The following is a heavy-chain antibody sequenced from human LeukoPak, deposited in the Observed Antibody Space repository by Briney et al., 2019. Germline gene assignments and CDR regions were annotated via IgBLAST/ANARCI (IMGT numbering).Heavy chain of an antibody. D-gene: IGHD6-13*01. CDR3: ARGFSTTSWYEFEVAY. CDR2: ISPYNGNT. J-gene: IGHJ4*02. CDR1: GYTFTTYG. Sequence: ASVKVSCKASGYTFTTYGINWVRQAPGQGLEWMGWISPYNGNTNYAERLQDRVNMTTDTSTSTAYMELRSLRSDDTAVYYCARGFSTTSWYEFEVAYWGQGTLVTVSS. V-gene: IGHV1-18*01.